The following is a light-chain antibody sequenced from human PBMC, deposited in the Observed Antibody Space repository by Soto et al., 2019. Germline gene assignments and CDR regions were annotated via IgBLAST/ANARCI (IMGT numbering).Light chain of an antibody. J-gene: IGKJ1*01. V-gene: IGKV3-20*01. CDR1: QSVSSSY. CDR3: QQYGSSRT. Sequence: EIVLTQSPGTLSLSQGERATLSCRASQSVSSSYVAWYQQKPGQAPRLLIYGASSRDTGIQDRFSGSGSGTDFTLTISRLEPEDFAVYYCQQYGSSRTFGQGTKVEIK. CDR2: GAS.